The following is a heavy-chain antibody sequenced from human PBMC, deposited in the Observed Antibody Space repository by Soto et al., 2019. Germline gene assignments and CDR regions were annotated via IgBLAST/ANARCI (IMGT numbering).Heavy chain of an antibody. D-gene: IGHD6-19*01. CDR2: ISATGGST. Sequence: EVQLLDSGGGLVQPGGSLRLSCAASGFSFSDYAMNWVRQAPGKGLEWVSEISATGGSTFYADFVKGRFTISRDNSKNTLYRHLTSLRDEDTARYYCAKASSAWYDSKSYCFDGWGPGTLVTVSS. CDR3: AKASSAWYDSKSYCFDG. J-gene: IGHJ4*02. V-gene: IGHV3-23*01. CDR1: GFSFSDYA.